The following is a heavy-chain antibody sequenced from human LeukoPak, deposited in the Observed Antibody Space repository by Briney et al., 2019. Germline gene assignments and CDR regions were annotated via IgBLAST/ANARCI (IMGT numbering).Heavy chain of an antibody. J-gene: IGHJ5*02. CDR2: INHSGST. D-gene: IGHD2-8*01. CDR3: ARRVAVMVYAIRGNWFDL. Sequence: SETLSLTCAVYGGSFSGYYWSWIRQPPGKGLEWIGEINHSGSTYYNPSLKSRVTISVDTSKNQFSLKLSSVTAADTAVDCCARRVAVMVYAIRGNWFDLWGQGTLVTVSS. V-gene: IGHV4-34*01. CDR1: GGSFSGYY.